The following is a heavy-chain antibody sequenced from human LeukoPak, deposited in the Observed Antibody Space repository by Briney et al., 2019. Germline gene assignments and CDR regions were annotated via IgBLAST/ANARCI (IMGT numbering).Heavy chain of an antibody. CDR2: INSDGSST. Sequence: AGGSLRLSCAASGFTFSSYWMHWVRQDPGKGLVWVSRINSDGSSTTYAGSVKGRFTISRDNSKNTLYLQMNSLRAEDTAVYYCARVKGDWNYVKYWGQGTLVTVSS. CDR1: GFTFSSYW. D-gene: IGHD1-7*01. V-gene: IGHV3-74*01. CDR3: ARVKGDWNYVKY. J-gene: IGHJ4*02.